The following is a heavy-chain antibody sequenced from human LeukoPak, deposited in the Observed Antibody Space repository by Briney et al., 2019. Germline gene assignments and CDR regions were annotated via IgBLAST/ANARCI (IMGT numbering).Heavy chain of an antibody. J-gene: IGHJ4*02. CDR3: ARGGYSSSQFDY. D-gene: IGHD6-13*01. CDR2: IIPIFGTA. V-gene: IGHV1-69*06. CDR1: GGTFSSYA. Sequence: SVEVSCKASGGTFSSYAISWVRQAPGQGLEWMGGIIPIFGTANYAQKFQGRVTITADKSTSTAYMELSSLRSEGTAVYYCARGGYSSSQFDYWGQGTLVTVSS.